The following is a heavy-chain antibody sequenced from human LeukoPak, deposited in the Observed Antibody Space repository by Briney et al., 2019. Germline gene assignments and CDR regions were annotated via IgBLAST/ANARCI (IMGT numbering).Heavy chain of an antibody. CDR3: ARITGCSGVSCYSYYGMDV. V-gene: IGHV5-51*01. CDR2: IYPGDYDT. J-gene: IGHJ6*02. D-gene: IGHD2-15*01. CDR1: GYSFTSYW. Sequence: GESLKISCKGSGYSFTSYWIGWVRQMPGKFLKSMEIIYPGDYDTRSSPSFQGQGTISADKSISTAYLQWSSLKASDTALYSCARITGCSGVSCYSYYGMDVWGQGTTVTVSS.